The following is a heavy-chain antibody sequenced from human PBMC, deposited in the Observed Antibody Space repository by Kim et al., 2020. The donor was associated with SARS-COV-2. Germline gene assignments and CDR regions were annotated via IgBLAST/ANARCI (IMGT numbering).Heavy chain of an antibody. CDR1: GFTFGDYA. J-gene: IGHJ6*02. D-gene: IGHD1-1*01. CDR2: ITWNSGSM. V-gene: IGHV3-9*01. CDR3: AKDGGGNNWHGMDV. Sequence: GGSLRLSCAASGFTFGDYAMHWVRQAPGKGLEWVSGITWNSGSMGYVDSVKGRFTISRDNADNSLYLQMNSLRPEDTALYYCAKDGGGNNWHGMDVWGQGTTVTVSS.